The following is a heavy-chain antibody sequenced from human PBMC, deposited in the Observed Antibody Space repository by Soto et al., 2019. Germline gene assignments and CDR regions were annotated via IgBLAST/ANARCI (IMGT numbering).Heavy chain of an antibody. Sequence: GGSLRLSCAASGFTFSSFAMSWVRQAPGKGLEWVSAISGSGGSTYYADSVKGRFTISRDNSKNTLYLQMNSLRAEDKAVYYCARGKRERNDAFDIWGQGTMVTVSS. CDR3: ARGKRERNDAFDI. CDR2: ISGSGGST. V-gene: IGHV3-23*01. CDR1: GFTFSSFA. J-gene: IGHJ3*02.